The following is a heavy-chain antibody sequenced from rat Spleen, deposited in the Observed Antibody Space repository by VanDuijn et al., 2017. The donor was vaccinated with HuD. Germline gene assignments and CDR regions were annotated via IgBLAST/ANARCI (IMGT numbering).Heavy chain of an antibody. CDR2: ISYDGSST. CDR1: GFIFSDYY. CDR3: VRGHTMGMDYFDY. J-gene: IGHJ2*01. V-gene: IGHV5-29*01. D-gene: IGHD1-7*01. Sequence: EVQLVESDGGLVEPGRSLKLSCAASGFIFSDYYMAWVRQAPTKGLEWVATISYDGSSTYYRDSVKGRFTVSRDNAKSTLYLQMNSLRSEDTATYYCVRGHTMGMDYFDYWGQGVMVTVSS.